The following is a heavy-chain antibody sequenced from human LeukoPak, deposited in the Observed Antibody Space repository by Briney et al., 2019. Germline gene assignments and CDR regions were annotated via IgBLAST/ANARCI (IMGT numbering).Heavy chain of an antibody. J-gene: IGHJ4*02. CDR3: GDLGDYRVG. V-gene: IGHV3-15*01. CDR1: GFTFRNAW. D-gene: IGHD4-17*01. Sequence: GGSLGLSCAASGFTFRNAWMSWVRQAPGKGLEWVGRIKSKTDGGTTEYAAPVKGRFTISRDDSKSTLYLQMNSVKLEDTAVYFCGDLGDYRVGWGQGTLVTVSS. CDR2: IKSKTDGGTT.